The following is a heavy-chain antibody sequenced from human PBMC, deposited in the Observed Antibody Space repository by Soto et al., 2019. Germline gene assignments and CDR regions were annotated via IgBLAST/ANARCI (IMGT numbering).Heavy chain of an antibody. D-gene: IGHD6-13*01. Sequence: QVQLQQWGAGLLKPSETLSLTCAVYGGSFSGYYWSWISQPPGKGLEWVGEINHSGSTNYNPSLKRRGTISVDTSKNQVSLKLSSVTAADTDVYSCSRRYSSSWYNYWGQGTLVTVSS. V-gene: IGHV4-34*01. CDR1: GGSFSGYY. CDR3: SRRYSSSWYNY. J-gene: IGHJ4*02. CDR2: INHSGST.